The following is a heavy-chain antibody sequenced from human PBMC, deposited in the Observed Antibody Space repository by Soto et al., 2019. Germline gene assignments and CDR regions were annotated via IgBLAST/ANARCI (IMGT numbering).Heavy chain of an antibody. V-gene: IGHV4-30-4*01. CDR3: ARESGVLVPAAMIPRYQDYYGMDV. CDR2: IYYSGST. J-gene: IGHJ6*02. Sequence: SETLSLTCTVPGGSISSGDYYWSWIRQPPGKGLEWIGYIYYSGSTYYNPSLKSRVTISVDTSKNQFSLKLSSVTAADTAVYYCARESGVLVPAAMIPRYQDYYGMDVWGQGTTVTVSS. D-gene: IGHD2-2*01. CDR1: GGSISSGDYY.